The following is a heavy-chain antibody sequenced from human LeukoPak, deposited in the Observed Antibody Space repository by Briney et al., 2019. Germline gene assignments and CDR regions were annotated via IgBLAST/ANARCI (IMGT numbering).Heavy chain of an antibody. D-gene: IGHD6-6*01. V-gene: IGHV3-30-3*01. Sequence: PGGSLRLSCAASGFTFSSYAMHWVRQAPGKGLEWVAVISYDGSNKYYADSVKGRFTISRDNSKNTLYLQMNSLRAEDTAVYYCARDSRAARGSPYYYYMDVWGKGTTVTVSS. CDR3: ARDSRAARGSPYYYYMDV. J-gene: IGHJ6*03. CDR2: ISYDGSNK. CDR1: GFTFSSYA.